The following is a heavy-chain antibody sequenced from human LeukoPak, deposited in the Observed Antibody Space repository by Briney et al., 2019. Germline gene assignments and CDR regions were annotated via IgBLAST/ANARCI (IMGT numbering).Heavy chain of an antibody. J-gene: IGHJ6*03. Sequence: GGSLRLSCAASGFTFSSYGMHWVRQAPGKGLDWVAFIRYDGRNKYYADSVKGRFTVSRDNSKDTLYLQMNSLRAEDTAVYYCAKELEVQYFMITFMDVWGKGTTVTIFS. D-gene: IGHD3-16*01. CDR3: AKELEVQYFMITFMDV. CDR1: GFTFSSYG. V-gene: IGHV3-30*02. CDR2: IRYDGRNK.